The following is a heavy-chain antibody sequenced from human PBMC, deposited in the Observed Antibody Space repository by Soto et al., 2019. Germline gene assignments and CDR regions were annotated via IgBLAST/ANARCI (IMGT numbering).Heavy chain of an antibody. CDR1: GFSFSNYG. D-gene: IGHD2-2*01. CDR2: IIGNGETT. CDR3: VKERDCSRDQGGGMDV. V-gene: IGHV3-23*01. J-gene: IGHJ6*02. Sequence: EVQLLESGGGLVQPGGSLRLSCVASGFSFSNYGMNWVRQAPGKGLEWVSLIIGNGETTHDIDSVRGRFTISRDNSKNPLYLKMNSLRVEDTAVYYCVKERDCSRDQGGGMDVWGQGTTVTVS.